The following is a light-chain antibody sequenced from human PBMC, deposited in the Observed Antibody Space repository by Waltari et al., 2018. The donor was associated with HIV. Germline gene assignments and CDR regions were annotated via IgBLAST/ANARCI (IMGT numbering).Light chain of an antibody. CDR3: RSYVGSDTYV. J-gene: IGLJ1*01. V-gene: IGLV2-11*01. CDR2: DVS. Sequence: QSALTQPRSVSGSPGQSVTISCTGTSSDVGGYNYVSWYQQHPGKAPQLMIYDVSKRPSVVPDRFSGSKSGNTSSLTISGLQAEDEADFYCRSYVGSDTYVFGTGTKVTVL. CDR1: SSDVGGYNY.